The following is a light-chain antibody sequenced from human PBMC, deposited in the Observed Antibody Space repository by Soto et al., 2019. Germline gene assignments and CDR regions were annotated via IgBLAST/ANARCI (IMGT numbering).Light chain of an antibody. CDR2: NIR. CDR3: SAYTSNGAVI. CDR1: SGDVDTYKY. V-gene: IGLV2-14*03. J-gene: IGLJ2*01. Sequence: QSVLTQPASVSGSPGQSITISCTGTSGDVDTYKYVSWYQQHPGKAPKLIIYNIRGRPSGVSSRFSGSQSGYTASLTISGLRAEDEADYFCSAYTSNGAVIFGGGTKLTVL.